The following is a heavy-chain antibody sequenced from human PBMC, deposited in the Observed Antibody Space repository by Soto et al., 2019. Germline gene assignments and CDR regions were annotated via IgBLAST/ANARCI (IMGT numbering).Heavy chain of an antibody. Sequence: GGSLRLSCAASGFTFSSYGMHWVRQAPGKGLEWVAVISYDGSNKYYADSVKGRFTISRDNSKNTLYLQMNSLRAEDTAVYYCASLTTGVENDILTGDYFDYWGQGTLVTVSS. V-gene: IGHV3-30*03. CDR1: GFTFSSYG. J-gene: IGHJ4*02. CDR2: ISYDGSNK. CDR3: ASLTTGVENDILTGDYFDY. D-gene: IGHD3-9*01.